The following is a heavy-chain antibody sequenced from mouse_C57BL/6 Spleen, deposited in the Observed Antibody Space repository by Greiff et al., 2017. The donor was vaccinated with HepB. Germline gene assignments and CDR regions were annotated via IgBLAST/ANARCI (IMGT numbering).Heavy chain of an antibody. J-gene: IGHJ2*01. V-gene: IGHV14-4*01. CDR2: IDPENGDT. CDR1: GFNIKDDY. Sequence: VQLQQSGAELVRPGASVKLSCTASGFNIKDDYMHWVKQRPEQGLEWIGWIDPENGDTEYASKFQGKATITADTSSNTAYLQLSSLTSEDTAVYYCTMGSNNYWGQGTTLTVSS. CDR3: TMGSNNY. D-gene: IGHD2-5*01.